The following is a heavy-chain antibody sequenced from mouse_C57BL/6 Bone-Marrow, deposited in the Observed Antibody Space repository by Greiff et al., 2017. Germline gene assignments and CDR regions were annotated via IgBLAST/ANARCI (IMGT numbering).Heavy chain of an antibody. CDR3: ARVGNGYYDWVWFAY. CDR1: GYSITSGYY. Sequence: EVHLVESGPGLVKPSQSLSLTCSVTGYSITSGYYWNWIRQFPGNKLEWMGYISYDGSNNYNPSLKNRISITRDTSKNQFFLKLNSVTTEDTATYYCARVGNGYYDWVWFAYWGQGTLVTVSA. CDR2: ISYDGSN. V-gene: IGHV3-6*01. J-gene: IGHJ3*01. D-gene: IGHD2-3*01.